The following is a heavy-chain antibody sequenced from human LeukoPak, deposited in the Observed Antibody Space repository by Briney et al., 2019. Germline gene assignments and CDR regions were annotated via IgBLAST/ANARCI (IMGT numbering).Heavy chain of an antibody. J-gene: IGHJ4*02. CDR1: GFAFSSYG. Sequence: GGSLRLSCAASGFAFSSYGMHWVRQAPGKGLEWVAFIRYDGSNKYYADSVKGRFTISRDNSKNTLYLQMNSLRAEDTAVYYCAKDGLGSGSYPIYLYWGQGTLVTVSS. D-gene: IGHD1-26*01. CDR2: IRYDGSNK. V-gene: IGHV3-30*02. CDR3: AKDGLGSGSYPIYLY.